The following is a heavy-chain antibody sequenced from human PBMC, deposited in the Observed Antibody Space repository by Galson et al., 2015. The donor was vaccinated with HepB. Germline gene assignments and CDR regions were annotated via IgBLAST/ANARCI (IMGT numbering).Heavy chain of an antibody. CDR1: GFSFSSYW. CDR3: ARQNCSGGTCGTVGGFFDY. Sequence: SLRLSCAASGFSFSSYWMTWVRKAPGKGLEWVANIREDGREKSYVDSVKGRFTISRENARNSLFLRMNSLRAEDTAAYFCARQNCSGGTCGTVGGFFDYWGRGTQVIASS. J-gene: IGHJ4*02. CDR2: IREDGREK. D-gene: IGHD2-15*01. V-gene: IGHV3-7*03.